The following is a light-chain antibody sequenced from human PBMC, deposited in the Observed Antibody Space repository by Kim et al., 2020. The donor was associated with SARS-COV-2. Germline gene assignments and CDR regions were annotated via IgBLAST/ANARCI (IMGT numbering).Light chain of an antibody. CDR1: PTNSTW. CDR2: LAS. Sequence: SASVGHRDTSTRRASPTNSTWLAWYQQKPGKSPKLLLYLASTLESGVPSRFSGSGSGTEFTLTIDSLQPDDFATYYCQHYIRFPYTFGQGTKLEI. V-gene: IGKV1-5*03. J-gene: IGKJ2*01. CDR3: QHYIRFPYT.